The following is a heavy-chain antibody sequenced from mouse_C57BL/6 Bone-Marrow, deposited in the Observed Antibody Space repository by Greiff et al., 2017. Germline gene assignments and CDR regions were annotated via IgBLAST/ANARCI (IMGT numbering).Heavy chain of an antibody. D-gene: IGHD1-1*01. V-gene: IGHV14-1*01. J-gene: IGHJ1*03. CDR2: IDPEDGDT. CDR1: GFNIKDYY. CDR3: TSHGSSYWYFDV. Sequence: VQLQQSGAELVRPGASVKLSCTASGFNIKDYYMHWVKQRPEQGLEWIGRIDPEDGDTEYAPKFQGKATMTADTSSNTAYLQLSSLTSEDTAVYYCTSHGSSYWYFDVWGTGTTVTVSS.